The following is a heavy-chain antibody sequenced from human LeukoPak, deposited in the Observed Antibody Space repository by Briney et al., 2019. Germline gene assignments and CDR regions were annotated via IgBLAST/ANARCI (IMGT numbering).Heavy chain of an antibody. D-gene: IGHD3-22*01. CDR3: ACLTTADAFNI. Sequence: TSETLSLTCTVSGGSISSSSYYWGWIRQPPGKGLEWIGLIYYSGCTNYNPSLKSRVTISVDTSKNPFSLKLSSVTAADTAVYYCACLTTADAFNIWSQGTMVTVSS. CDR1: GGSISSSSYY. CDR2: IYYSGCT. V-gene: IGHV4-39*07. J-gene: IGHJ3*02.